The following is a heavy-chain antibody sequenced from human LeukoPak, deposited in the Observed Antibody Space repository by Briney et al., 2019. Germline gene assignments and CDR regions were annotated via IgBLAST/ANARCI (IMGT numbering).Heavy chain of an antibody. Sequence: PSETLSLTCAVSGYSISSGYYWGWIRQPPGKGLEWIGSIYHSGSTYYNPSLKSRVTISVDTSKNQFSLKLSSVTAADTAVYYCARLDSSGYGILWFWAQGTLVTVSS. D-gene: IGHD3-22*01. J-gene: IGHJ4*02. CDR3: ARLDSSGYGILWF. CDR2: IYHSGST. V-gene: IGHV4-38-2*01. CDR1: GYSISSGYY.